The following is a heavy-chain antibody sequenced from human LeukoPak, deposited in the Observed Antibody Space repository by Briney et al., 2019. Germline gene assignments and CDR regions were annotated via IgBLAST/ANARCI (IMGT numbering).Heavy chain of an antibody. D-gene: IGHD2-2*01. J-gene: IGHJ3*02. V-gene: IGHV5-51*01. Sequence: GEYLKISCKGSGYDFSTYWIGWVRQMPGQGLEWMGIIYPGDSDTRNSPSLQGQVTISADKSISTVYLQWSSLKASDTAMYYCARDGPVPATADAFDIWGQGTMVTVSS. CDR3: ARDGPVPATADAFDI. CDR1: GYDFSTYW. CDR2: IYPGDSDT.